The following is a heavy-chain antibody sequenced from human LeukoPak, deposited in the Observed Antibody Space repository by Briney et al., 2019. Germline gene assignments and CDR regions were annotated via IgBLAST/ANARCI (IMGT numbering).Heavy chain of an antibody. Sequence: PSETLSLTCSVSSVSISSHDWSWVRQSPGKGLEWIGYTHSSGDTSYSPSLKSRVTISLDTSKNQFSLRLSSVTAADTAVYFCAKGEYSRMSYYHYYMDVWGKGTTVTVSS. D-gene: IGHD6-6*01. CDR2: THSSGDT. CDR1: SVSISSHD. CDR3: AKGEYSRMSYYHYYMDV. V-gene: IGHV4-59*11. J-gene: IGHJ6*03.